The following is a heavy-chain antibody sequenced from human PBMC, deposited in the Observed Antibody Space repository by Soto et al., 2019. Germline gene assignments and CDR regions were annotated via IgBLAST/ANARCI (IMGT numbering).Heavy chain of an antibody. CDR3: AREGGDIVVVPAASEKENYYYYYGMDV. CDR1: GGTFSSYA. V-gene: IGHV1-69*06. Sequence: SVKVSCKASGGTFSSYAISWVRQAPGQGLEWMGGIIPIFGTANYAQKFQGRVTITADKSTSTAYMELSSLRSEDTAVYYCAREGGDIVVVPAASEKENYYYYYGMDVWGQGTTVTVSS. D-gene: IGHD2-2*01. J-gene: IGHJ6*02. CDR2: IIPIFGTA.